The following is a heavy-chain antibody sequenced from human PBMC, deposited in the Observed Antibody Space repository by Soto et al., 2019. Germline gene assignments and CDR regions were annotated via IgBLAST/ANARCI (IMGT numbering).Heavy chain of an antibody. J-gene: IGHJ5*02. CDR3: ARGGGYDWNYPHDT. CDR2: VSPESGGT. CDR1: GYTFSDYN. D-gene: IGHD1-7*01. Sequence: ASVKVSCKTSGYTFSDYNVHWVRRAPGQGLEWMGWVSPESGGTQYSQKFHGRVTMTRDTSTTTVYMELSRLRSDDTAVYYCARGGGYDWNYPHDTWGQGTLVTVSS. V-gene: IGHV1-2*02.